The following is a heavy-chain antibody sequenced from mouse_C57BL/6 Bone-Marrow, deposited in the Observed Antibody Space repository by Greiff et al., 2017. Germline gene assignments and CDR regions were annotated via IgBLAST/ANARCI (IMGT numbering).Heavy chain of an antibody. CDR3: TTKRYAAWFAY. D-gene: IGHD2-10*02. V-gene: IGHV14-4*01. Sequence: EVKLQESGAELVRPGASVKLSCTASGFNIKDDYMHWVKQRPEQGLEWIGWIDPENGDTEYASKFQGKATITADTSSNTAYLQLSSLTSEDTAVYYCTTKRYAAWFAYWGQGTLVTVSA. CDR1: GFNIKDDY. CDR2: IDPENGDT. J-gene: IGHJ3*01.